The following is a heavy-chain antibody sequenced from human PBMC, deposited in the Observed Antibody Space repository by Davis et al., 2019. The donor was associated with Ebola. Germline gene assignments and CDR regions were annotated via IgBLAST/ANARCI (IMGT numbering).Heavy chain of an antibody. J-gene: IGHJ6*02. CDR2: ISGSGGST. CDR3: AKDIFPVAFYGMDV. D-gene: IGHD2-21*01. Sequence: GESLKISCAASGFTVSSNYMSWVRQAPGKGLEWVSAISGSGGSTYYADSVKGRFTISRDNSKNTLYLQMNSLRTEDTALYYCAKDIFPVAFYGMDVWGQGTTVTVSS. CDR1: GFTVSSNY. V-gene: IGHV3-23*01.